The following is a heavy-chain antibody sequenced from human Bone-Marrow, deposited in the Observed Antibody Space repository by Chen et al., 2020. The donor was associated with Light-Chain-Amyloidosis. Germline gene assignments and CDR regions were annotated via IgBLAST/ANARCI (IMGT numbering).Heavy chain of an antibody. CDR3: ARRRDGYNFDC. D-gene: IGHD5-12*01. Sequence: KGSGYTFPNYWVGWVRRMPGQGLEWMGVIFPDDSDARYSPSFGGQVTIPAGKSIITAYLQWRSLKASDTAMYYCARRRDGYNFDCLGQGALVTVSS. J-gene: IGHJ4*02. CDR1: GYTFPNYW. V-gene: IGHV5-51*01. CDR2: IFPDDSDA.